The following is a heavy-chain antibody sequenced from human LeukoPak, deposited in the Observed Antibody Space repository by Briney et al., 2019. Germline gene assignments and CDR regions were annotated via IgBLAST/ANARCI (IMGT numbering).Heavy chain of an antibody. Sequence: SETLSLTCTVSSYSISSGYYWGWIRQPPGKGLEWIGNIYHSGSTYYNPSLKSRVTISVDTSKNQFSLKLSSVTAADTAVYYCARGFRGYRGYDYYYYYYMDVWGKGTTVTVSS. CDR2: IYHSGST. J-gene: IGHJ6*03. D-gene: IGHD5-12*01. CDR1: SYSISSGYY. V-gene: IGHV4-38-2*02. CDR3: ARGFRGYRGYDYYYYYYMDV.